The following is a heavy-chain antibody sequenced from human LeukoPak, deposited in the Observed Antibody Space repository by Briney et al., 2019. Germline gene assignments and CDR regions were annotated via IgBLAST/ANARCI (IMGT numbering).Heavy chain of an antibody. CDR3: ARSALNFYDR. CDR2: INHSGST. V-gene: IGHV4-34*01. CDR1: GGSFSGYY. Sequence: PSETLSLTCAVYGGSFSGYYWSWIRQPPGKGLEWIGEINHSGSTNYNPSLKSRVTISVDASKNQFSLKLSSVTAADTAVYYCARSALNFYDRWGQGTLVTVSS. J-gene: IGHJ4*02. D-gene: IGHD3-22*01.